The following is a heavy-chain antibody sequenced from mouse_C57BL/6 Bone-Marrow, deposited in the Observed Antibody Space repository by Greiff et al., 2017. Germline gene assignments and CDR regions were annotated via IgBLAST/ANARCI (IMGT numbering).Heavy chain of an antibody. D-gene: IGHD1-1*01. Sequence: QVQLQQPGTELVKPGASVKLSCKASGYTFPSYWMHWVKQRPGKGLDWIGNINPSNGGTNYNEKFKSKATLTVDKSSSTAYMQLSSLTSEDSAVYYCARDYYGSLWYFDVWGTGTTVTVSS. CDR2: INPSNGGT. J-gene: IGHJ1*03. CDR1: GYTFPSYW. CDR3: ARDYYGSLWYFDV. V-gene: IGHV1-53*01.